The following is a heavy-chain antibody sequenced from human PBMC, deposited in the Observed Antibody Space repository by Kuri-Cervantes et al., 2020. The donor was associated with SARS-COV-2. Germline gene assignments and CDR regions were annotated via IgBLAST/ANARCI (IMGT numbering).Heavy chain of an antibody. CDR3: AKGGVLGQTLHF. J-gene: IGHJ4*02. V-gene: IGHV3-23*01. CDR2: ISESGDIT. D-gene: IGHD3-16*01. Sequence: GESLKISCAASGFTFSSYAMTWVRQAPGKGLEWVSGISESGDITDYADSVKGRFTISRDSSKNTLYLQMDNLKVEDTAAYYCAKGGVLGQTLHFWGQGTLVTVSS. CDR1: GFTFSSYA.